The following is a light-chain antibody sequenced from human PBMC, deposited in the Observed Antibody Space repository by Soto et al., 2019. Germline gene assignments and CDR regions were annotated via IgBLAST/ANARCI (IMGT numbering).Light chain of an antibody. Sequence: EIVMTQSPATLSVSPGERATLSCRASQSVSSNLAWYQQKPGQAPRLLIYGASTRATGIPARFSGSGSGTEFTLTISSLEPEDFAVYYCQQYISSPLTFGQGTKVDI. CDR3: QQYISSPLT. CDR1: QSVSSN. J-gene: IGKJ1*01. CDR2: GAS. V-gene: IGKV3D-15*01.